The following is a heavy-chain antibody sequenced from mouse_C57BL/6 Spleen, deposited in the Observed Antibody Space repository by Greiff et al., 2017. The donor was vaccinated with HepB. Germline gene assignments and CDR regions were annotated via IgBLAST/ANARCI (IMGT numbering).Heavy chain of an antibody. J-gene: IGHJ1*03. V-gene: IGHV1-18*01. Sequence: EVQLQQSGPELVKPGASVKIPCKASGYTFTDYNMDWVKQSHGKSLEWIGDINPNNGGTIYNQKFKGKATLTVDKSSSTAYMELRSLTSEDTAVYYWARQGSNFVLYERYFDVWGTGTTVTVSS. CDR2: INPNNGGT. CDR3: ARQGSNFVLYERYFDV. D-gene: IGHD2-5*01. CDR1: GYTFTDYN.